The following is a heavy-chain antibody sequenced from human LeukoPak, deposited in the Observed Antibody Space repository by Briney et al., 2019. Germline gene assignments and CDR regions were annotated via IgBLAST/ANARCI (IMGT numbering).Heavy chain of an antibody. J-gene: IGHJ4*02. Sequence: GGSLRLSCAASGFTFGSYAMSWVRQDPGKGLEWVSVISVSDDTTYYPDSVKGRFTISRDNSKNTLYLHMNTLRAEDTAVYYCAKFIASSWSGSYFDYWGQGTLVTVSS. CDR2: ISVSDDTT. CDR3: AKFIASSWSGSYFDY. CDR1: GFTFGSYA. D-gene: IGHD6-13*01. V-gene: IGHV3-23*01.